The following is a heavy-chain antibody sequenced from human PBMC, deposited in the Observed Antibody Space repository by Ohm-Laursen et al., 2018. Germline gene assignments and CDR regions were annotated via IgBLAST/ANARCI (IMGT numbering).Heavy chain of an antibody. Sequence: TLSLTCIVSGGSISSSSYYWGWIRQPPGKGLEWIGSIYYSGSTYYNPSLKSRVTISVDTSKNQFSLKLSSVTAADTAVYYCASDYYDILTGYPDVYYWGQGTLVTVSS. V-gene: IGHV4-39*01. CDR3: ASDYYDILTGYPDVYY. J-gene: IGHJ4*02. D-gene: IGHD3-9*01. CDR2: IYYSGST. CDR1: GGSISSSSYY.